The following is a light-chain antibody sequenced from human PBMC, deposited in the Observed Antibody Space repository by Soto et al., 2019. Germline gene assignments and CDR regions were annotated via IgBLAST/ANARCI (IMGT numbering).Light chain of an antibody. V-gene: IGKV1-39*01. J-gene: IGKJ1*01. CDR2: DAS. CDR1: QNIDSY. CDR3: QQTYTTPWT. Sequence: LSASVGDRVTITCRASQNIDSYLNWYQQRPGKAPKLLIHDASSLQTGVPSRFSGSGSGTDFALTINSLQPEDFATIYCQQTYTTPWTFGQGTKVDIK.